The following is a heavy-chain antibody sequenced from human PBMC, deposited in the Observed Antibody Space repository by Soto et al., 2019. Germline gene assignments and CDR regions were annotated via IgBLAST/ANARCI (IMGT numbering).Heavy chain of an antibody. V-gene: IGHV1-69*04. D-gene: IGHD2-15*01. CDR3: ARDKVSGVGTLDV. CDR2: IIPILGIA. Sequence: SVKVSCKASGGTFSSYTISWVRQAPGQGLEWMGRIIPILGIANYAQKFQGSVTITADKSTSTAYMELSSLRSEDTAVYYCARDKVSGVGTLDVWGKGTTVTVSS. CDR1: GGTFSSYT. J-gene: IGHJ6*04.